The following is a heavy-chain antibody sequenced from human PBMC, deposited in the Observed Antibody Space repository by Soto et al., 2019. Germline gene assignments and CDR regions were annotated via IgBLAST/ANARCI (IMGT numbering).Heavy chain of an antibody. CDR1: GGSISSGDYY. J-gene: IGHJ5*02. CDR2: IYYSGST. D-gene: IGHD6-6*01. CDR3: ARERPDGARLDP. V-gene: IGHV4-30-4*01. Sequence: PSETLSLTCTVSGGSISSGDYYWSGSRQPPGKGLEWIGYIYYSGSTYYNPSLKSRVTISVDTSKNQFSLKLSSATAADTAVYYCARERPDGARLDPWGQGTLVTVSS.